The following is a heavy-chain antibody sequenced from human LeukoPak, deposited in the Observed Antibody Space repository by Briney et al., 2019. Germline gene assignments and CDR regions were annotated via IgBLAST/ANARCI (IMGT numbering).Heavy chain of an antibody. CDR2: INSNSGDT. CDR1: GYTFTAYY. D-gene: IGHD3-22*01. J-gene: IGHJ4*02. CDR3: ARDPASVTDSSGYYLGFN. V-gene: IGHV1-2*02. Sequence: ASVKVSCKASGYTFTAYYMHWMRQAPGQGLEYMGWINSNSGDTNYAQKFQGRVTMTRDTSISTAYMELSRLRSDDTAVYYCARDPASVTDSSGYYLGFNWGQGTLVTVSS.